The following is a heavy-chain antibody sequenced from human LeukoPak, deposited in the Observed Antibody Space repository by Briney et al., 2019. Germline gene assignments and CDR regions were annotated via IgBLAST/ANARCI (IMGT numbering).Heavy chain of an antibody. Sequence: ASVKVSCKASGYTFSDYAIHWVRQAHRQTLEWMGWINADNGDTKYSQNFQGRVTITRDTSASTAYMELSSLRSEDTAVYYCARGYYDSTGYYSYFDYWGKEPLVTVSS. D-gene: IGHD3-22*01. CDR2: INADNGDT. CDR3: ARGYYDSTGYYSYFDY. V-gene: IGHV1-3*01. J-gene: IGHJ4*02. CDR1: GYTFSDYA.